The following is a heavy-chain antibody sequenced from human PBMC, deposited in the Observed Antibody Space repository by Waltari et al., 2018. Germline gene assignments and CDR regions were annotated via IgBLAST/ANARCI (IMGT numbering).Heavy chain of an antibody. Sequence: EVQLVESGGGLVQPGRSLRLSCAASGFTFDAYAMHWVRQAPGKGLEWVSGISWNSGSIGYADSVKGRFTISRDNAKNSLYLQMNSLRAEDMALYYCAKDQDWEGDGRGPFDYWGQGTLVTVSS. CDR3: AKDQDWEGDGRGPFDY. CDR1: GFTFDAYA. V-gene: IGHV3-9*03. CDR2: ISWNSGSI. J-gene: IGHJ4*02. D-gene: IGHD1-26*01.